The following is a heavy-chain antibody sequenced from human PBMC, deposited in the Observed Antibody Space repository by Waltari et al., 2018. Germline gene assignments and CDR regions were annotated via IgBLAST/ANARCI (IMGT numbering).Heavy chain of an antibody. V-gene: IGHV3-49*03. CDR2: SRTKAYGGTT. CDR3: SRGKYSSGWYGRY. J-gene: IGHJ4*02. D-gene: IGHD6-19*01. CDR1: GFTFGDYA. Sequence: EVQLVESGGGLVQPGRSLRLSCTASGFTFGDYALNWYRQAPGKGMEWGGFSRTKAYGGTTEYAASVKGRVTISRDDSKSIAYLQMNSLKTEDTAVYYCSRGKYSSGWYGRYWGQGTLVTVSS.